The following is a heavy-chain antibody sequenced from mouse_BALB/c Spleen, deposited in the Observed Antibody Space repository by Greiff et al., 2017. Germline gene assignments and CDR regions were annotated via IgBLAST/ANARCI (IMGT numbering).Heavy chain of an antibody. CDR2: ISSGGST. J-gene: IGHJ2*01. CDR1: GFTFSSYA. V-gene: IGHV5-6-5*01. Sequence: EVKLEESGGGLVKPGGSLKLSCAASGFTFSSYAMSWVRQTPEKRLEWVASISSGGSTYYPDSVKGRFTISRDNARNILYLQMSSLRSEDTAMYYCARITTVVATDYWGQGSTRTVSS. CDR3: ARITTVVATDY. D-gene: IGHD1-1*01.